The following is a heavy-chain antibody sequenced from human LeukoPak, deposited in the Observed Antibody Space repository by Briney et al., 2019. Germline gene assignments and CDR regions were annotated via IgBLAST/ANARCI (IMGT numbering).Heavy chain of an antibody. J-gene: IGHJ6*02. CDR3: VVTPGGGAAYCGGDCYSYGMDV. Sequence: SETLSLTCTVSGGSISSYYWSWIRQPAGKGLEWIGRIYTSGSTNYNPSLKSRVTMSVDTSKNQFSLKLSSVTAADTAVYYCVVTPGGGAAYCGGDCYSYGMDVWGQGTTVTVSS. V-gene: IGHV4-4*07. CDR2: IYTSGST. CDR1: GGSISSYY. D-gene: IGHD2-21*01.